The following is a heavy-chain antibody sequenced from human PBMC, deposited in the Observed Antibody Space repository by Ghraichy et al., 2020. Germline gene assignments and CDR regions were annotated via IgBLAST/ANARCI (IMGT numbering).Heavy chain of an antibody. CDR2: IIPIFGTA. CDR1: GGTFSSYA. V-gene: IGHV1-69*13. Sequence: SVKGSCKASGGTFSSYAISWVRQAPGQGLEWMGGIIPIFGTANYAQKFQGRVTITADESTSTAYMELSSQRSEDTAVYYCASLTGDAFDIWGQGTMVTVSS. D-gene: IGHD3-16*01. J-gene: IGHJ3*02. CDR3: ASLTGDAFDI.